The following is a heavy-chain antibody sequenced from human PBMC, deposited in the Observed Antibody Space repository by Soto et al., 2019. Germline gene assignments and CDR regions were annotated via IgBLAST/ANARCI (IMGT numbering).Heavy chain of an antibody. J-gene: IGHJ6*02. V-gene: IGHV3-7*04. CDR1: GFTLSSYW. CDR2: IKQDGSEK. D-gene: IGHD6-13*01. CDR3: ARDRGSFTIAAAGDMDV. Sequence: GGSLRLSCAASGFTLSSYWMSWVRQAPGNGLEWVANIKQDGSEKYYVASVKGRFTISRDNAKNSLYLQMNSLRAEDTAVYYCARDRGSFTIAAAGDMDVWGQGTTVTVSS.